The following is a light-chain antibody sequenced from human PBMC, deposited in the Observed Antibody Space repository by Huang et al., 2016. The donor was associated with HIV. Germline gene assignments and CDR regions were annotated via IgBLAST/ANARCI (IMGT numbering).Light chain of an antibody. CDR2: GAS. CDR1: QSVGGK. J-gene: IGKJ4*01. CDR3: QQYDTWPPLT. Sequence: ILLTQFPATLSVSPGQSVTLSCRASQSVGGKLAWEQQRPGQAPRLLIYGASNRVPTIPDRFSGSGSGTEFTLTISSLQSEDFAVYYCQQYDTWPPLTFGGGTKV. V-gene: IGKV3-15*01.